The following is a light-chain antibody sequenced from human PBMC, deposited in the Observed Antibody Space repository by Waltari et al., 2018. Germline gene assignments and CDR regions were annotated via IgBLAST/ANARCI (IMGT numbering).Light chain of an antibody. V-gene: IGKV4-1*01. CDR2: WAF. CDR3: QQYYSTPWT. J-gene: IGKJ1*01. Sequence: DIVMTQSPDSLAVSLGERATINCKSSQSVLYSANNKKDLAWYQQKPGQPPKLLIYWAFTRESGVPYRFSGSGSGTDFTLTISSLQAEDVAVYYCQQYYSTPWTFGQGTKVEIK. CDR1: QSVLYSANNKKD.